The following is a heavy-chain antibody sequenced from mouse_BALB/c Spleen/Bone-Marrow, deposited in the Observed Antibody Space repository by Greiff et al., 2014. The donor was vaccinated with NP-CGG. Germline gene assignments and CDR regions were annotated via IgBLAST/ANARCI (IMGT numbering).Heavy chain of an antibody. D-gene: IGHD2-1*01. Sequence: VKLMESGAELVKPGASVKLSCKASGYTFTSYYMYWVKQRPGQGLEWIVGINPSNGVNNFNEKFKSKASLTVDKSSSTAYMQLSSLTSEDSAVYYCSRGGNFDVMDYWGQGTSVTVSS. J-gene: IGHJ4*01. CDR3: SRGGNFDVMDY. CDR1: GYTFTSYY. CDR2: INPSNGVN. V-gene: IGHV1S81*02.